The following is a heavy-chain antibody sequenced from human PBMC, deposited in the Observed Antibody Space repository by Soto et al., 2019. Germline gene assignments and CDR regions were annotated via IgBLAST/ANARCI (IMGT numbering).Heavy chain of an antibody. CDR3: AKGTMVRGVIITYYGMDV. CDR1: GFTFSSYG. D-gene: IGHD3-10*01. J-gene: IGHJ6*02. CDR2: IWYDGSNK. Sequence: GGSLRLSCAASGFTFSSYGMHWVRQAPGKGLEWVAVIWYDGSNKYYADSVKGRFTISRDNSKNTLYLQMNSLRAEDTAVYYCAKGTMVRGVIITYYGMDVWGQGTTVTVSS. V-gene: IGHV3-33*06.